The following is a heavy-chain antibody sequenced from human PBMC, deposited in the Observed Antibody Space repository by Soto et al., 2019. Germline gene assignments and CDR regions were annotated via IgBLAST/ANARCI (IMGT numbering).Heavy chain of an antibody. CDR2: IKQDGSEK. Sequence: EVQLVESGGGLVQPGGSLRLSCAASGFTFSSYWMSWVRQAPGKGLEWVANIKQDGSEKYYVDSVKGRFTISRDNAKNSLYLQRNSLRAEDTAVYYCARDPRGYSYGYAYWGQGTLVTVSS. D-gene: IGHD5-18*01. CDR3: ARDPRGYSYGYAY. J-gene: IGHJ4*02. CDR1: GFTFSSYW. V-gene: IGHV3-7*05.